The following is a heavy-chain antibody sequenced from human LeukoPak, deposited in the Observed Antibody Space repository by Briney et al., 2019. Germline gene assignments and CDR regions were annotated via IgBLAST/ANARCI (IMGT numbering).Heavy chain of an antibody. CDR2: IHSNGYT. J-gene: IGHJ5*02. Sequence: TSETLSLTCTGSGGSISGYYWSWIRQPPGQGLEWIAYIHSNGYTNYNPSLKSRVTISVDTSKNQFSLKVTSVTAADTAMYYCTKREGPMSGSYDYFDPWGQGTLVTVS. CDR1: GGSISGYY. V-gene: IGHV4-4*09. D-gene: IGHD1-26*01. CDR3: TKREGPMSGSYDYFDP.